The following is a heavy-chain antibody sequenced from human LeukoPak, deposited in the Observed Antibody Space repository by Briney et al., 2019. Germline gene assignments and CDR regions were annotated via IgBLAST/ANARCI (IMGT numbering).Heavy chain of an antibody. J-gene: IGHJ4*02. Sequence: SETLSLTCTVSGDSISSGDYYWSWIRQPAGKGLEWIGRISSSGSTNYNPSLESRVTISVDTSKNQFSLKLSSVTAADTAVYYCATSGWYLLPGVYWGQGTLVTVSS. D-gene: IGHD6-19*01. CDR3: ATSGWYLLPGVY. CDR2: ISSSGST. CDR1: GDSISSGDYY. V-gene: IGHV4-61*02.